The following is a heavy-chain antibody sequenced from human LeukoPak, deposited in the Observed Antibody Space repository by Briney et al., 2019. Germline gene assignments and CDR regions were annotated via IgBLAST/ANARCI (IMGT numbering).Heavy chain of an antibody. D-gene: IGHD6-13*01. CDR1: GFTVSSNY. Sequence: GGSLRLSCAASGFTVSSNYMSWVRQAPGKGLEWVSVIYSGAGTYYADSVKGRFTISRDNSKNTLYLQMNSLSPEDTAVYYCARVSYSSSWYDYWGQGTLVTVSS. V-gene: IGHV3-53*01. CDR3: ARVSYSSSWYDY. CDR2: IYSGAGT. J-gene: IGHJ4*02.